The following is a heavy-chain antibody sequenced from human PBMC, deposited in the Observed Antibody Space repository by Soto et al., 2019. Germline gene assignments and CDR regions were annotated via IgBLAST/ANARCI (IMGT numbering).Heavy chain of an antibody. V-gene: IGHV3-23*01. CDR3: AKEKVGPFDY. CDR1: GFTFCTTD. CDR2: IDGSGGIT. J-gene: IGHJ4*02. Sequence: GGSLRLSCSAPGFTFCTTDMSWVRPAPGEGLEWVSTIDGSGGITYYADSVKGRFTISRDNSKNTLFLQMNTPRVQDTAVYFCAKEKVGPFDYWGQGALVTVSS.